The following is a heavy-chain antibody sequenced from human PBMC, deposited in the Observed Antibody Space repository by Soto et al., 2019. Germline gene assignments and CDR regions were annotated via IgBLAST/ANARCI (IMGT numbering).Heavy chain of an antibody. J-gene: IGHJ5*02. CDR2: IYHSGST. CDR1: GGSISSGGYS. V-gene: IGHV4-30-2*01. Sequence: QLQLQESGSGLVQPSQTLSLTCAVSGGSISSGGYSWCGRRQPAGKGLEGIGNIYHSGSTYYNPYLKSRVTISVESSQNQFSRKLSSVIAADTAVYYCSRVTDRWGQGTLFTVSS. CDR3: SRVTDR.